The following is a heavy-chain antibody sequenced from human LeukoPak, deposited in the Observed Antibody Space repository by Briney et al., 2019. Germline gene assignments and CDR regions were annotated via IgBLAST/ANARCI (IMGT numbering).Heavy chain of an antibody. CDR2: INHSGST. Sequence: SETLSLTCAVYGGSFSGYYWSWIRQPPGKGLEWIGEINHSGSTNYNPSLKSRVTISVDTSKNQFSLKLSSVTAADTAVYYCARVRGITIFGVAHYYYYMDVWGKGTTVTVSS. CDR1: GGSFSGYY. CDR3: ARVRGITIFGVAHYYYYMDV. J-gene: IGHJ6*03. V-gene: IGHV4-34*01. D-gene: IGHD3-3*01.